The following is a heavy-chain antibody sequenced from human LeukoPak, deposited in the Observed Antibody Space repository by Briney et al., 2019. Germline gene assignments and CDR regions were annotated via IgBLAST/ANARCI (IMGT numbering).Heavy chain of an antibody. CDR2: ISYDGSNK. CDR1: GFTFSSYA. Sequence: SGGSLRLSCAASGFTFSSYAMHWVRQAPGKGLEWVAVISYDGSNKYYADSVKGRFTISRDNAKNSLYLQMNSLRAEDTAVYYCARGYLEVGATLFDYWGQGTLVTVSS. D-gene: IGHD1-26*01. J-gene: IGHJ4*02. V-gene: IGHV3-30-3*01. CDR3: ARGYLEVGATLFDY.